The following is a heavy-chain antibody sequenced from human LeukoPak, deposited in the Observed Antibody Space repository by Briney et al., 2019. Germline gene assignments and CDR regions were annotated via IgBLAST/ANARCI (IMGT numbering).Heavy chain of an antibody. CDR1: GGSIASNY. CDR3: AKYGNSGWVIDN. CDR2: IYYTGGT. Sequence: SETLSLTCTVSGGSIASNYWTWIRQPPGKGLEYIGYIYYTGGTNYNPSLKSQFTISVDTSKNQFSLKLTSVNAADTAVYFCAKYGNSGWVIDNWGQGTLVTVSS. V-gene: IGHV4-59*08. J-gene: IGHJ4*02. D-gene: IGHD6-19*01.